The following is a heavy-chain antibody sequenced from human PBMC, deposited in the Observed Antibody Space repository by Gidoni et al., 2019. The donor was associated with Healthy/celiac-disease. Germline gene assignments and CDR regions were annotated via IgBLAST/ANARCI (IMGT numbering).Heavy chain of an antibody. CDR2: ISWNSGSI. CDR3: AKEGHWSSTSCYYYYYYGMDV. Sequence: EVQLVVSGGGLVQPGRSLRRSCAASGFPFADYAMHWVRQAPGKGLEWVSGISWNSGSIGYADSVKGRFTIARDNAKNSRYLQMNSLRAEDTALYYCAKEGHWSSTSCYYYYYYGMDVWGQGTTVTVSS. CDR1: GFPFADYA. J-gene: IGHJ6*02. D-gene: IGHD2-2*01. V-gene: IGHV3-9*01.